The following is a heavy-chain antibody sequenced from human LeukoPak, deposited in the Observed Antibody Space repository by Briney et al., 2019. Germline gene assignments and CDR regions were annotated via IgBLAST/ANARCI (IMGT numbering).Heavy chain of an antibody. J-gene: IGHJ4*02. Sequence: SETLSLTCTVSGGSIGEYYLTWIRRPPGKGLEWIGYMSNSGATTYNPSLRSRVTMSVDTSKNQFSLRLTSVTAADTAVYYCARGRGNAWLLDYWGQGTLVTVSS. CDR3: ARGRGNAWLLDY. D-gene: IGHD5-12*01. CDR1: GGSIGEYY. V-gene: IGHV4-59*01. CDR2: MSNSGAT.